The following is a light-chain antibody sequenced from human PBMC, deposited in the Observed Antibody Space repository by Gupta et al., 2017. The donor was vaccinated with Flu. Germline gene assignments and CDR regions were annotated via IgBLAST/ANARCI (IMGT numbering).Light chain of an antibody. Sequence: SPSTLSASVGDRVTITCRASQSISSWLAWYQQKPGKAPKLLIYKASSLQSGVPSRFSGGGSGTEFTLTISSLQPDDFASYYCQQYDSYSTFGQGTKVEIK. CDR1: QSISSW. J-gene: IGKJ1*01. V-gene: IGKV1-5*03. CDR2: KAS. CDR3: QQYDSYST.